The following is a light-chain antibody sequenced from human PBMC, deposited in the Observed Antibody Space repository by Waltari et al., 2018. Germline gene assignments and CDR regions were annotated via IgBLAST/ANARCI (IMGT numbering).Light chain of an antibody. Sequence: EIALTQSPGTLSLSPWERATLSCRASQSVSRLVWYEQKPGQAPRLLIYDVSTRTTGIPDRFSGSGSGTDFSLTISRLESEDFAVYYCQHYVTLPVTFGQGTKVEIK. CDR2: DVS. J-gene: IGKJ1*01. CDR3: QHYVTLPVT. V-gene: IGKV3-20*01. CDR1: QSVSR.